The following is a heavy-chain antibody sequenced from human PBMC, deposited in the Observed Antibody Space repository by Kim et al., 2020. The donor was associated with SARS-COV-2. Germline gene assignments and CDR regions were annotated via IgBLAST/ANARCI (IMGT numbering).Heavy chain of an antibody. D-gene: IGHD1-26*01. CDR3: ARDGRPGAATDAFDI. CDR2: TYYRSKWYN. V-gene: IGHV6-1*01. Sequence: SQTLSLTCAISGDSVSSNSATWNWIRQSPSRGLEWLGRTYYRSKWYNDYAVSVESRITFNPDTSKNQFSLQLSSVTPEDTAVYYFARDGRPGAATDAFDIWGQGTMVTVSS. J-gene: IGHJ3*02. CDR1: GDSVSSNSAT.